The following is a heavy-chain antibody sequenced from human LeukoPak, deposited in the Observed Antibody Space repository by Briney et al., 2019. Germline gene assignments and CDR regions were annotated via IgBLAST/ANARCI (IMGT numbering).Heavy chain of an antibody. CDR1: GGTLSSYA. Sequence: ASVKFSCKASGGTLSSYAIGGLRQPPEQGLEWMGRIIPILGIANYAQKFQGRVTITADKSTSTAYMELSSLRSEDTAVYYCATTRDSSGYYAVDYWGQGTLVTVSS. J-gene: IGHJ4*02. D-gene: IGHD3-22*01. V-gene: IGHV1-69*04. CDR2: IIPILGIA. CDR3: ATTRDSSGYYAVDY.